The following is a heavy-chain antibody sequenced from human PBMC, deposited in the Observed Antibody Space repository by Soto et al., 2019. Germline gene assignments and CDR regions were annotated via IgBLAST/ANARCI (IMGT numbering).Heavy chain of an antibody. CDR1: ADSISSTTW. Sequence: QVQLQESGPGLVKPAGTLSLTCDVSADSISSTTWWSWVRQPPGGGLEWIGEIHQRGTTNYNPSLKSRVTISIDKSKNQFSLKVTSVTAAVTAVYYCARQGGWYMDYWGQGTLVTVSS. V-gene: IGHV4-4*02. D-gene: IGHD6-19*01. J-gene: IGHJ4*02. CDR2: IHQRGTT. CDR3: ARQGGWYMDY.